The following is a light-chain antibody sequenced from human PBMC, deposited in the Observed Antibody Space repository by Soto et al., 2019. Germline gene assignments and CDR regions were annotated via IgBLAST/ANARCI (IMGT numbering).Light chain of an antibody. J-gene: IGKJ4*01. CDR1: QSVRSN. Sequence: DIVMTQSPATLSVSPGERATLSCRASQSVRSNLAWYQQKFGQAPRLLIYGASTRATGIPARFSGSGSVTEFTLTISSLQSEDFAVYYCHQYNNWPPLTFGGGTKVEIK. CDR2: GAS. V-gene: IGKV3-15*01. CDR3: HQYNNWPPLT.